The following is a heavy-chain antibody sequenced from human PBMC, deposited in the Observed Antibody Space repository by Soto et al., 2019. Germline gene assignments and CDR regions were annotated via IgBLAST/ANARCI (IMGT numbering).Heavy chain of an antibody. V-gene: IGHV3-33*01. D-gene: IGHD6-19*01. CDR3: ARDRVGSSGWAHDY. Sequence: QVQLVESGGGVVQPGRSLRLSCAASGFTFSSYGMHWVRQAPGKGLEWVAVIWYDGSNKYYADSVKGRFTISRDNSKNTLYLQMNSLRVEDTAVYYCARDRVGSSGWAHDYWGQGTLVTVSS. J-gene: IGHJ4*02. CDR1: GFTFSSYG. CDR2: IWYDGSNK.